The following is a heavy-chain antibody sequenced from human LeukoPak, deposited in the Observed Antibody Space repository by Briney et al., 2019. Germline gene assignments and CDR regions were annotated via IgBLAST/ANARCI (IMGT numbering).Heavy chain of an antibody. CDR3: ASRFEWLSSFDY. D-gene: IGHD3-3*01. Sequence: GGSLRLSCAASGFTFSNYAMHWVRQAPGKGLEWVALISHDGSGEYYGDSMKGRFTISRDNSRNTFYLRMNSLRAEDTAVYYCASRFEWLSSFDYWGQGTLVTVSS. CDR2: ISHDGSGE. J-gene: IGHJ4*02. CDR1: GFTFSNYA. V-gene: IGHV3-30*03.